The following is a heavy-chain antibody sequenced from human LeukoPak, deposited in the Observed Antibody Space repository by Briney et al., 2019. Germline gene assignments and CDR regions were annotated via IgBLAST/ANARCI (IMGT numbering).Heavy chain of an antibody. J-gene: IGHJ4*02. V-gene: IGHV4-34*01. Sequence: PSETLSLTCAVSGGSFSGYYWSWIRQPPGKGLEWIGEINHSGSTEYNPSLKSRVTISVDTSKNQFSLKLSSVTAADTAVYYCARERGGGYTKDYFDYWGQGTLVTVSS. CDR2: INHSGST. D-gene: IGHD2-15*01. CDR3: ARERGGGYTKDYFDY. CDR1: GGSFSGYY.